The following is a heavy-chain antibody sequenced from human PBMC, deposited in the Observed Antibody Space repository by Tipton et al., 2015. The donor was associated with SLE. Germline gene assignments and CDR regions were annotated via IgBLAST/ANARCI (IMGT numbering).Heavy chain of an antibody. CDR2: IHYSGNT. CDR1: GGSVSSNY. J-gene: IGHJ2*01. CDR3: ARRGSLFPGVIIKQDWYVVP. V-gene: IGHV4-59*08. D-gene: IGHD3-10*01. Sequence: TLSLTCTVSGGSVSSNYWTWIRQPPGKGLEWIAYIHYSGNTNYNPSLKSRVTISLDTSKNQFSLKLSSVTAADTAVYYCARRGSLFPGVIIKQDWYVVPWVRGTLVTVSS.